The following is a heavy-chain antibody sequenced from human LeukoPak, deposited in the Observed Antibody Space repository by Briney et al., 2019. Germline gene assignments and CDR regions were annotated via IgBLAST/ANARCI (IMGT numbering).Heavy chain of an antibody. J-gene: IGHJ4*02. D-gene: IGHD3-22*01. Sequence: PSETLSLTCAVYGGSFCGYYWSWIRQPPGKGLEWIGEINHSGSTNYNPSLKSRVTISVDTSKIQFALKLSSVTDADTAVYYCARGRDRITMIVVVIPRPYFDYWGQGTLVTVSS. V-gene: IGHV4-34*01. CDR1: GGSFCGYY. CDR2: INHSGST. CDR3: ARGRDRITMIVVVIPRPYFDY.